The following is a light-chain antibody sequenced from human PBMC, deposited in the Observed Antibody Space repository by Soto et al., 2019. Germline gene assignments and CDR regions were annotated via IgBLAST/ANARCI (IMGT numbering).Light chain of an antibody. J-gene: IGKJ5*01. CDR2: GAS. V-gene: IGKV3-20*01. CDR1: QSVSSSY. CDR3: QQYGSSRIT. Sequence: EIVLTQSPGTLSLSPGERATLSCRASQSVSSSYLAWYQQKPGPAPRLLIYGASSRDTGIPDRFSGSGSGTDFTLTISRLEPEDFAVYYCQQYGSSRITFGQGTRLEIK.